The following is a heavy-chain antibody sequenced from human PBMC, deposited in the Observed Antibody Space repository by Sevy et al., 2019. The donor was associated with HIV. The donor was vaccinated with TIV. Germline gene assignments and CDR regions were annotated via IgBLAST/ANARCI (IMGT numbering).Heavy chain of an antibody. J-gene: IGHJ6*02. D-gene: IGHD2-21*01. V-gene: IGHV3-11*01. CDR3: ARDHVKDGEGGDYYYHAMDV. CDR2: IDGNGDTI. CDR1: GFTLSDYY. Sequence: GGSLRLSCAASGFTLSDYYMSWIRQAPGKGLQWIAYIDGNGDTIDYADSLKGRATISRDNAKNSVYLQMNTLRAEDTAVYYCARDHVKDGEGGDYYYHAMDVWGRGTTVTVSS.